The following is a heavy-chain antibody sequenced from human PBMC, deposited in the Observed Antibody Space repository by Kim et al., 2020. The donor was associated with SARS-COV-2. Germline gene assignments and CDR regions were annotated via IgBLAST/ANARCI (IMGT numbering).Heavy chain of an antibody. V-gene: IGHV4-4*02. CDR2: ICPSGAP. CDR1: GGSVSSDYC. J-gene: IGHJ4*02. CDR3: ARDTSGYTEFDY. Sequence: SETLSLTCAVAGGSVSSDYCWTWIRQPPGKGLEWIGEICPSGAPNYNPSLKSRVTMSVDTSRNKLSLNLRSVTDADTAVYFCARDTSGYTEFDYWGQGT. D-gene: IGHD5-12*01.